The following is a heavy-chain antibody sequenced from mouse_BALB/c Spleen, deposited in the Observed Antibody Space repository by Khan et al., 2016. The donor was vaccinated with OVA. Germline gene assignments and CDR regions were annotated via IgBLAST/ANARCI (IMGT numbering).Heavy chain of an antibody. CDR2: INPGSGAT. V-gene: IGHV1-54*01. CDR3: ARSGYGFGAY. J-gene: IGHJ3*01. CDR1: GYAFTDYL. Sequence: VQLQQSGAELVRPGTSLKVSCKASGYAFTDYLIEWLKQRPGQGLEWIGMINPGSGATKYNEKFKAKATLTADKSSRTAYMQLSSLTSDDSAVYFCARSGYGFGAYWGQGTLVTVS. D-gene: IGHD3-2*02.